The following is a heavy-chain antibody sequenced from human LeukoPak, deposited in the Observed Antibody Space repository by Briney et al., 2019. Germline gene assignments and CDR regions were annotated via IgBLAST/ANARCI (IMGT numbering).Heavy chain of an antibody. D-gene: IGHD3-10*01. V-gene: IGHV1-8*03. CDR3: ARDWASHYGSGSYWMSNFDY. Sequence: GASVKVSCKASGYTFTSYDINWVRQATGQGLEWMGWMNPNSGNTGYAQKFQGRVTITRNTSISTAYMELSSLRSEDTAVYYCARDWASHYGSGSYWMSNFDYWGQGTLVTVSS. CDR2: MNPNSGNT. J-gene: IGHJ4*02. CDR1: GYTFTSYD.